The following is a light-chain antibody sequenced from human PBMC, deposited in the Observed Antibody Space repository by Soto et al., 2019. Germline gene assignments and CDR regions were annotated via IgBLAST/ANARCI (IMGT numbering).Light chain of an antibody. Sequence: EIVLTHSPGTLSLSPCERATFSFSASQSVSSSYIAWYQQKRGQAPRRLIYGASIRATGIPDRFSGSGSGTDFTLTISRLEPEDFALYYCQQYHTSPLTFGQGTKVDIK. CDR2: GAS. V-gene: IGKV3-20*01. J-gene: IGKJ1*01. CDR1: QSVSSSY. CDR3: QQYHTSPLT.